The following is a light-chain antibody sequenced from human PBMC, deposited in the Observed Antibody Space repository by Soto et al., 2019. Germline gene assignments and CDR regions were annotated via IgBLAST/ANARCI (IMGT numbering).Light chain of an antibody. CDR3: SSYTSSSSVI. J-gene: IGLJ2*01. V-gene: IGLV2-14*01. CDR2: DVK. CDR1: SSDVGAYDY. Sequence: QSALTQPASVSGSPGQSIAISCTGTSSDVGAYDYVSWYQQHPGKAPKLMIYDVKYRPSGVSNRFSGSKSGNTASLTISGLQAEDEADYYCSSYTSSSSVIFGGGTKRTVL.